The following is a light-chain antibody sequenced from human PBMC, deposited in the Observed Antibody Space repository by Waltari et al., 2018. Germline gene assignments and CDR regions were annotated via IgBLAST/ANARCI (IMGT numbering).Light chain of an antibody. CDR2: EVT. V-gene: IGLV2-8*01. Sequence: QSALTQPPSASGSPGQSVTISGTGISSDVGGYTYVSWYQQHPGKAPKLMIYEVTRRPSGVPDRFSGSKSGNTASLTVSGLQADDEADYYCISYAGSDNLVFGGGTKLTVL. J-gene: IGLJ2*01. CDR3: ISYAGSDNLV. CDR1: SSDVGGYTY.